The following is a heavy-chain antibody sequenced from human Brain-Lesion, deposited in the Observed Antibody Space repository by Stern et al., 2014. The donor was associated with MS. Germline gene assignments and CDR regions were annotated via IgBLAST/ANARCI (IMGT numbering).Heavy chain of an antibody. CDR1: GGSINTNNYY. CDR2: IYSSGST. D-gene: IGHD4-17*01. CDR3: ARTGDDFGDYSLSY. V-gene: IGHV4-39*01. Sequence: QLQLQESGPGLVKPSETLSLTCTVSGGSINTNNYYWGWIRQPPGKGLEWIGNIYSSGSTFYSPSLKSRVTISVDTSKNQFSLKRSSVTAADTAVYYCARTGDDFGDYSLSYWGQGTLVTVSS. J-gene: IGHJ4*02.